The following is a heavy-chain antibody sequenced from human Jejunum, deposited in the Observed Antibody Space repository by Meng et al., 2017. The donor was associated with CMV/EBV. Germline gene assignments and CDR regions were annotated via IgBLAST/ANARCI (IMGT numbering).Heavy chain of an antibody. CDR1: YG. Sequence: YGMHWVRQAPGKGLEWVEFIRFDGSNNYYADSVKGRFTITRDNSKNTLYLQMNSLRTEDTALYYCANDRTPRGGKYFYYGMGVWGQGTAVTVSS. V-gene: IGHV3-30*02. CDR3: ANDRTPRGGKYFYYGMGV. D-gene: IGHD1-14*01. CDR2: IRFDGSNN. J-gene: IGHJ6*02.